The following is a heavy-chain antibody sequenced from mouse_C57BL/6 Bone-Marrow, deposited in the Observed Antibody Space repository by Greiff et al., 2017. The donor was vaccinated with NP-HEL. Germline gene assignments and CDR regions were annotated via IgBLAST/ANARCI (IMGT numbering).Heavy chain of an antibody. V-gene: IGHV6-3*01. CDR2: IRLKSDNYAT. CDR3: TGRRGGKYFDY. CDR1: GFTFSNYW. Sequence: EVQGVESGGGLVQPGGSMKLSCVASGFTFSNYWMNWVRQSPEKGLEWVAQIRLKSDNYATHYAESVKGRFTISRDDSKSSVYLQMNNLRAEDTGIYYCTGRRGGKYFDYWGQGTTLTVSS. J-gene: IGHJ2*01.